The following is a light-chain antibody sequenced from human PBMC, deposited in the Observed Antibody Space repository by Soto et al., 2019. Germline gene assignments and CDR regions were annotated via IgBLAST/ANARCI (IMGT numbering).Light chain of an antibody. J-gene: IGLJ1*01. V-gene: IGLV1-44*01. CDR3: AAWDDSLNGYV. CDR2: TNN. CDR1: SSNIGSNT. Sequence: QSVLTQPPSASGTPGQRVTISCSGSSSNIGSNTVNWYQHLAGTAPKLLIYTNNQRPSGVPDRFSASKSGTSASLAISGLQSGDEADYYCAAWDDSLNGYVFGPGTKLTV.